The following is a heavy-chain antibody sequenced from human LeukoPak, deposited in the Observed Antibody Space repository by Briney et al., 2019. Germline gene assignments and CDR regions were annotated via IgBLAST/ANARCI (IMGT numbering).Heavy chain of an antibody. CDR1: GGSISSSSYY. D-gene: IGHD6-6*01. V-gene: IGHV4-39*01. Sequence: PSETLSLTCTVSGGSISSSSYYWGWIRQPPGKGLEWIVSIYYSGSTYYNPSLKSRVTISVDTSKNQFSLKLSSVTAADTAVYYCAMNFEYSSPGAFDIWGQGTMVTVSS. J-gene: IGHJ3*02. CDR2: IYYSGST. CDR3: AMNFEYSSPGAFDI.